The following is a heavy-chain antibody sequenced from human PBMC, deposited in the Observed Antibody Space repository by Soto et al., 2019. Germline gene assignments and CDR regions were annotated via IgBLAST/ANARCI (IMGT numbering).Heavy chain of an antibody. Sequence: EVQLVESGGGLVKPGGSLRLSCAASGFIFSRYSMNWVRQAPGKGLEWVASMSSIGNYVHYADSVKDRFTISRDNAKSSLCLQMHSLRAENTALYYCARPCKYGSGSYDNYYGMDVWGQGTTVTVSS. CDR2: MSSIGNYV. CDR1: GFIFSRYS. CDR3: ARPCKYGSGSYDNYYGMDV. V-gene: IGHV3-21*02. J-gene: IGHJ6*02. D-gene: IGHD3-10*01.